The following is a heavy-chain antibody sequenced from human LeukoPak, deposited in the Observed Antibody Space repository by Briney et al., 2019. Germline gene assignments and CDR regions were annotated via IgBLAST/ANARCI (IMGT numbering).Heavy chain of an antibody. D-gene: IGHD6-13*01. CDR3: ARDSGSSSWEYDY. J-gene: IGHJ4*02. CDR2: ISGSGGST. V-gene: IGHV3-23*01. Sequence: PGGSLRLSCAASGSTFSSYAMSWVRQAPGKGLEWVSAISGSGGSTYYADSVKGRFTISRDNSKNTLYLQMNSLRAEDTAVYYCARDSGSSSWEYDYWGQGTLVTVSS. CDR1: GSTFSSYA.